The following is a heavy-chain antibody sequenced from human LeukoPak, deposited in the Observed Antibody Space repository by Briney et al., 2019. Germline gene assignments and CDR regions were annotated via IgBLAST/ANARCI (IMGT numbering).Heavy chain of an antibody. CDR3: ARLIPPYYFDS. CDR2: IYSSGST. D-gene: IGHD3-16*01. Sequence: SATLSLTCTVSGGSISDYYWSWIRQPPGKGLEWIGYIYSSGSTNFNPSLKSRVTISVDTSKNQFYLKLTSVTAADTAIYYCARLIPPYYFDSWGQGTHVTVSA. CDR1: GGSISDYY. J-gene: IGHJ4*02. V-gene: IGHV4-59*08.